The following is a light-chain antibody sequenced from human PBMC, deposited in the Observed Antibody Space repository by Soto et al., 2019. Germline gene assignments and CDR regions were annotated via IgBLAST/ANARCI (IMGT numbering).Light chain of an antibody. CDR2: DAS. V-gene: IGKV3-11*01. CDR1: QSVSSY. Sequence: EIVLTQSPATLSLSPGERATLSCRASQSVSSYLAWYQQKPGQAHRLLIYDASNRATGIPARFSGSGSGTDFTLTISSLEPEDFAVYYCKQRSNWPRTFGQGTKVDIK. J-gene: IGKJ1*01. CDR3: KQRSNWPRT.